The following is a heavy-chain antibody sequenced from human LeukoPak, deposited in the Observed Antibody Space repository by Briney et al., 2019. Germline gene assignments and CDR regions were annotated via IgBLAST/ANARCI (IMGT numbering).Heavy chain of an antibody. J-gene: IGHJ4*02. V-gene: IGHV1-46*01. CDR1: GYTFTSNY. CDR3: ARDRSGYYDSSGYLGY. Sequence: ASVKVSCKAFGYTFTSNYMHWVRQAPGQGPEWMGVISPSGGSTTYAQKFQGRVTLTRDMSTSTDYLELSSLRSEDTAVYYCARDRSGYYDSSGYLGYWGQGTLVTVSS. D-gene: IGHD3-22*01. CDR2: ISPSGGST.